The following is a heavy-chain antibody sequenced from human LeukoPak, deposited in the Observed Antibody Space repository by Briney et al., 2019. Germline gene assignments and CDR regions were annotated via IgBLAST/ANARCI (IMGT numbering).Heavy chain of an antibody. V-gene: IGHV1-2*02. CDR2: INPNSGGT. Sequence: ASVKVSCKASGYTFAGYYMHWVRQAPGQGLEWMGWINPNSGGTNYAQKFQGRVTMTRDTSISTAYMELSRLRSDDTAVYYCATGGNTVTTPLDYWGQGTLVTVSS. J-gene: IGHJ4*02. CDR1: GYTFAGYY. D-gene: IGHD4-17*01. CDR3: ATGGNTVTTPLDY.